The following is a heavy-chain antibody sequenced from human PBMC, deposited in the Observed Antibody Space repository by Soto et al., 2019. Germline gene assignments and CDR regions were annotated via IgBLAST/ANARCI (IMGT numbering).Heavy chain of an antibody. CDR1: GGSFSGYY. D-gene: IGHD2-2*01. Sequence: QVQLQQWGAGLLKPSETLSLTCAVYGGSFSGYYWSWIRQPPGKGLEWIGEINHSGSTNYNPSLKSRVTISVDTSKNQFSLKLSSVTAADTAVYYCARRGYCSSTSCYRWFDPWGQGTLVTVSS. J-gene: IGHJ5*02. V-gene: IGHV4-34*01. CDR2: INHSGST. CDR3: ARRGYCSSTSCYRWFDP.